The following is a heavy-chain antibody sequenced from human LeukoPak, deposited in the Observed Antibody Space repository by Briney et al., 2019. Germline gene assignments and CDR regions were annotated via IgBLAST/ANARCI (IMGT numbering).Heavy chain of an antibody. CDR2: ISSSGSTI. V-gene: IGHV3-48*04. Sequence: PGGSLRLSCATSGFTFSSYAMSWVRQAPGKGLEWVSYISSSGSTIYYADSVKGRFTISRDNAKNSLYLQMNSLRAEDTAVYYCARGDEYSSLAFDYWGQGTLVTVSS. J-gene: IGHJ4*02. D-gene: IGHD6-6*01. CDR1: GFTFSSYA. CDR3: ARGDEYSSLAFDY.